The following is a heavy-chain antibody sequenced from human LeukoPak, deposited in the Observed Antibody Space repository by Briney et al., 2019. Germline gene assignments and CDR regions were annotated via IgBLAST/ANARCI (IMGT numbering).Heavy chain of an antibody. CDR2: ISWNSGSI. CDR3: AKDISGYYYDSSGHFDY. Sequence: GGSLRLSCAASGFTFDDYAMHWVRQAPGKGLEWVSGISWNSGSIGYADSVKGRFTISRDNAKNSLYLQMNSLRAEDTALYYCAKDISGYYYDSSGHFDYWGQGTLVTVSS. V-gene: IGHV3-9*01. J-gene: IGHJ4*02. CDR1: GFTFDDYA. D-gene: IGHD3-22*01.